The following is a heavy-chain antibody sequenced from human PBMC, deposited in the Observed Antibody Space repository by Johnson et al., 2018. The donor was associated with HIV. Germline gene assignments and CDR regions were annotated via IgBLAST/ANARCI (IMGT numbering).Heavy chain of an antibody. Sequence: QVQLVESGGGVVQPGGSLRLSCAASGFTFSSYGMHWVRQAPGKGLEWVAFIRYDGSDKYYEDSVKGRFTVSRDNSKNTLYLQMNGLRAEDTAVYFCAKVHIAARWSDAFDIWGQGTMVTVSS. V-gene: IGHV3-30*02. CDR3: AKVHIAARWSDAFDI. D-gene: IGHD6-6*01. CDR2: IRYDGSDK. CDR1: GFTFSSYG. J-gene: IGHJ3*02.